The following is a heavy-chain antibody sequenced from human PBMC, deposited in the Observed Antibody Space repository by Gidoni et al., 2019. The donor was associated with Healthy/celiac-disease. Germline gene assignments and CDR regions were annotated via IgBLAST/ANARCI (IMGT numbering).Heavy chain of an antibody. CDR1: GFPFSSYS. V-gene: IGHV3-21*01. J-gene: IGHJ4*02. CDR3: ARWLVQGDY. CDR2: ISSSSSYI. Sequence: EVQLVESGGGLVKPGGSLRISCEHSGFPFSSYSMNWVRQAPGKGLEWVSSISSSSSYIYYADSVKGRFTISRDNAKNSLYLQMNSLRAEDTAVYYCARWLVQGDYWGQGTLVTVSS. D-gene: IGHD6-19*01.